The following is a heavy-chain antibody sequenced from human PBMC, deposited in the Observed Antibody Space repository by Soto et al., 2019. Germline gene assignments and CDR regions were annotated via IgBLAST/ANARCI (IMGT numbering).Heavy chain of an antibody. CDR2: ISYDGSNK. CDR1: GFTFSSYA. CDR3: ARDVPLFGELYTWFDP. J-gene: IGHJ5*02. D-gene: IGHD3-10*02. V-gene: IGHV3-30-3*01. Sequence: GGSLRLSCAASGFTFSSYAMHWVRQAPGKGLEWVAFISYDGSNKYYADSVKGRFTISRDNSKNTLYLQMNSLRAEDTAVYYCARDVPLFGELYTWFDPWGQGTLVTVSS.